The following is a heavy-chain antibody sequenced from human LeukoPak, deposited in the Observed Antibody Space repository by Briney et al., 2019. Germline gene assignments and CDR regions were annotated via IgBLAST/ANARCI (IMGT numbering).Heavy chain of an antibody. CDR3: ARVPGHYGVRGVIIMYGMDV. V-gene: IGHV4-39*07. J-gene: IGHJ6*02. CDR1: GGSISSGDYY. Sequence: SETLSLTCTVSGGSISSGDYYWSWIRQPPGKGLEWIGSIYYGGSTNYNPSLKSRVTISVDTSKNQFSLKLSSVTAADTAVYYCARVPGHYGVRGVIIMYGMDVWGQGTTVTVSS. CDR2: IYYGGST. D-gene: IGHD3-10*01.